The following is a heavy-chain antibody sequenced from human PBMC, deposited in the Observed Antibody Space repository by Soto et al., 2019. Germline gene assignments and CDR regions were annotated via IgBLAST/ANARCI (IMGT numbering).Heavy chain of an antibody. D-gene: IGHD6-19*01. Sequence: QVQLVQSGAEVKKPGASVKVSCKASGYTFTSYAMHWVRQAPGQRLEWMGWINAGNGNTKYSQKFQGRVTLTRDTSASTAYMELSSLISDDTAVYYCARVVGIAVDDYWGQGPLVTVSS. J-gene: IGHJ4*02. CDR2: INAGNGNT. CDR1: GYTFTSYA. CDR3: ARVVGIAVDDY. V-gene: IGHV1-3*01.